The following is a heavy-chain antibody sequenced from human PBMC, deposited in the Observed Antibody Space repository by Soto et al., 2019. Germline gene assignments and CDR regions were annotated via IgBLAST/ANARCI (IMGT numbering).Heavy chain of an antibody. CDR1: GGSISSYY. J-gene: IGHJ6*02. CDR3: ARRAPGRGGYDYYYYYGMDV. CDR2: IYYSGST. Sequence: SETLSLTCTVSGGSISSYYWSRIRQPPGKGLEWIGYIYYSGSTNYNPSLKSRVTISVDTSKNQFSLKLSSVTAADTAVYYCARRAPGRGGYDYYYYYGMDVWGQGTTVTVSS. V-gene: IGHV4-59*01. D-gene: IGHD5-12*01.